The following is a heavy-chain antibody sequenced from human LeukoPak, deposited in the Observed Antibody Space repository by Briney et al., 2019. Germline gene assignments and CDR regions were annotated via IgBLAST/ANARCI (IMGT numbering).Heavy chain of an antibody. CDR3: ARSPRGDYSSGWYIYFDY. Sequence: GGSLRLSCAASGFTFSSHWMHWVRQAPGKGLVWVSRISSDGTNTNYADSVKGRFTISRDNAKSTLYLQMNSLRAEDTAVYYCARSPRGDYSSGWYIYFDYWGQGTLVTVSS. CDR1: GFTFSSHW. D-gene: IGHD6-19*01. J-gene: IGHJ4*02. CDR2: ISSDGTNT. V-gene: IGHV3-74*01.